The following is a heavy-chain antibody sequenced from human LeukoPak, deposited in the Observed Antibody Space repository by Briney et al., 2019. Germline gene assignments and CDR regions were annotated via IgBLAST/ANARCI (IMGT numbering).Heavy chain of an antibody. J-gene: IGHJ4*02. V-gene: IGHV3-11*01. D-gene: IGHD1-26*01. CDR1: GFTFSDYY. CDR3: AKESNGRRFDFDY. CDR2: IGNSVGNK. Sequence: GGSLRLSCTASGFTFSDYYMSWIRQAPGKGLEWVSNIGNSVGNKYYADSVKGRFTISRDNAKKSLYLQMNSLRVEDTALYYCAKESNGRRFDFDYWGQGTLATVSS.